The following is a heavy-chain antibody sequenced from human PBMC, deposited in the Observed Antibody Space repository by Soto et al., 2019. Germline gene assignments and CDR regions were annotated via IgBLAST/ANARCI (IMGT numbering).Heavy chain of an antibody. CDR2: INHSGST. J-gene: IGHJ4*02. CDR1: GGSFSGYY. V-gene: IGHV4-34*01. D-gene: IGHD3-10*01. CDR3: ARDGSGSDY. Sequence: SETLSLTCAVHGGSFSGYYWSWIRQPPGKGLEWIGEINHSGSTNYNPSLKSRVTISVDTSKNQFSLKLSSVTAADTAVYYCARDGSGSDYWGQGTLVTVSS.